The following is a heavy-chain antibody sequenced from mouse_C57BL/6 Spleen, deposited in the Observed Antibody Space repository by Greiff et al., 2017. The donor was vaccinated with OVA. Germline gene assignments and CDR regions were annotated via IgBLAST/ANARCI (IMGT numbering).Heavy chain of an antibody. CDR2: IYPSDSET. V-gene: IGHV1-61*01. Sequence: VKLQQPGAELVRPGSSVKLSCKASGYTFTSYWMDWVKQRPGQGLEWIGNIYPSDSETHYNQKFKDKATLTVDKSSSTAYMQLSSLTSEDSAVYYCARRGGSSLDYWGQGTTLTVSS. D-gene: IGHD1-1*01. CDR1: GYTFTSYW. J-gene: IGHJ2*01. CDR3: ARRGGSSLDY.